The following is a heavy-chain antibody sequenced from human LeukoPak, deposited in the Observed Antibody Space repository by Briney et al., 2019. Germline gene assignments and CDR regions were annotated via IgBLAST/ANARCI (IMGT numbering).Heavy chain of an antibody. CDR1: GYTFTSNY. CDR2: IYPRDGST. J-gene: IGHJ4*02. Sequence: ASVKVSCKASGYTFTSNYIHWVRQAPGQGLEWMGMIYPRDGSTSFAQKFQGRVTMTEDTSTHTIYMELSSLRSEDTAVYYCATGAYGWPFFDNWGQGTLVIVSS. CDR3: ATGAYGWPFFDN. V-gene: IGHV1-46*01. D-gene: IGHD3-10*01.